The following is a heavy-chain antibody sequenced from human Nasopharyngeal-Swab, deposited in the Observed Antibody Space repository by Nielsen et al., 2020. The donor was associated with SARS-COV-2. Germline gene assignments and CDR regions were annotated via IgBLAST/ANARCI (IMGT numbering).Heavy chain of an antibody. J-gene: IGHJ4*02. CDR2: IYYSGST. CDR1: GGSISSYY. D-gene: IGHD3-3*01. V-gene: IGHV4-59*12. CDR3: ARETANYDFFQYIDY. Sequence: SETLSLTCTVSGGSISSYYWSWIRQPPGKGLEWIGYIYYSGSTNYNPSLKSRVTISVDTSKNQFSLKLSSVTAADTAVYYCARETANYDFFQYIDYWGQGTLVTVSS.